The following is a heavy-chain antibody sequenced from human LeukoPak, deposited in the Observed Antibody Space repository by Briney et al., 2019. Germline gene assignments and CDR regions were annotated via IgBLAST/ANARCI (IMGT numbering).Heavy chain of an antibody. D-gene: IGHD3-22*01. J-gene: IGHJ4*02. CDR1: GGSLSTHH. CDR2: ISDSGST. V-gene: IGHV4-59*11. CDR3: ARGYDSSAYYPFNY. Sequence: SETLSLTRVVSGGSLSTHHWSWIRHSPGRGLEWIGYISDSGSTNYNPSLKSRVTISVDTSKNQFSLMLSSVTAADTAVYYCARGYDSSAYYPFNYWGQGTLVTVSS.